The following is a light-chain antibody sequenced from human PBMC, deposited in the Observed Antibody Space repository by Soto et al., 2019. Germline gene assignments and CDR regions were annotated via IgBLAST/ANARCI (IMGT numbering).Light chain of an antibody. V-gene: IGKV1-9*01. CDR3: QQLNSYPPT. Sequence: IQFAQSPSSLSASVGERVTITCRASQGISSYLAWYQQKPGKAPKLLIYAASTLQSGVPSRFSGSGSGTDFTLTISSLQHEDFATYYCQQLNSYPPTFGQGT. CDR1: QGISSY. J-gene: IGKJ5*01. CDR2: AAS.